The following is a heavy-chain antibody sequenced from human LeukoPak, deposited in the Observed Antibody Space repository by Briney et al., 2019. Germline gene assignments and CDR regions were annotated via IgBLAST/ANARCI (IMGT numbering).Heavy chain of an antibody. CDR1: GFIFSTYS. Sequence: GGSLRLSCAASGFIFSTYSMNWVRQAPGKGLEWVSSITSSSRFIYYADSVKGRFTISRDNSKNTLYLQMNSLRAEDTAVYYCAKDRAVAGYYFDYWGQGTLVTVSS. D-gene: IGHD6-19*01. CDR2: ITSSSRFI. V-gene: IGHV3-21*01. CDR3: AKDRAVAGYYFDY. J-gene: IGHJ4*02.